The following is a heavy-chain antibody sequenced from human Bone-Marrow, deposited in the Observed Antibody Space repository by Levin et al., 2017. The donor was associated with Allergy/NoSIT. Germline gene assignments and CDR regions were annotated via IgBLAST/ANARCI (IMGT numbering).Heavy chain of an antibody. J-gene: IGHJ4*02. CDR2: MYPNSDNA. Sequence: GESLKISCKTSGYTFTSFDINWVRQATGQGLEWMGWMYPNSDNAGYAQKFQGRVTMTRDTSITTAYMELSSLRSEDTAIYYCARGELGSGYLFDYWGQGTLVTVSS. CDR3: ARGELGSGYLFDY. CDR1: GYTFTSFD. D-gene: IGHD5-12*01. V-gene: IGHV1-8*01.